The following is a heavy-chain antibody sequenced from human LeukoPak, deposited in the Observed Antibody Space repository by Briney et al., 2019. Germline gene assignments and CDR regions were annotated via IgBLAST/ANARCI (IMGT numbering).Heavy chain of an antibody. Sequence: ASVKVSCKASGYTFTSYVMYWVRQAPGQRLEWMGWIYGGNGNTKYSQEFQDRVTITRDTSANTAYIELRSLRSEDMAVYYCARCSGNLYAFDIWGQGAMVTVSS. CDR2: IYGGNGNT. V-gene: IGHV1-3*03. J-gene: IGHJ3*02. CDR1: GYTFTSYV. CDR3: ARCSGNLYAFDI. D-gene: IGHD1-26*01.